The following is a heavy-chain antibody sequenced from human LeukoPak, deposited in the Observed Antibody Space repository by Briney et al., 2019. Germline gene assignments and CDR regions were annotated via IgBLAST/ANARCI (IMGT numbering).Heavy chain of an antibody. CDR2: IYYSGST. J-gene: IGHJ5*02. CDR1: GGSISSGGYY. CDR3: ARDRPILYSSSWDHPYNWFDP. V-gene: IGHV4-31*03. Sequence: SETLSLTCTVSGGSISSGGYYWSWIRQRPGKGLEWIGYIYYSGSTYYNPSLKSRVTISVDTSKNQFSLKLSSVTAADTAVYYCARDRPILYSSSWDHPYNWFDPWGQGTLVTVSS. D-gene: IGHD6-13*01.